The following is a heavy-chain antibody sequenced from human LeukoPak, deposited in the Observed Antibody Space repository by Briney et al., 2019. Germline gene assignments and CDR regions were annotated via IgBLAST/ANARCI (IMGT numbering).Heavy chain of an antibody. CDR3: ARESVTAALFDY. V-gene: IGHV3-48*03. CDR2: ISRSGSTI. Sequence: PGGSLRLSCAASGFTFSSYEMNWVRQAPGKGLEWVSYISRSGSTIYYADSVKGRFTISRDNAKNSLYLQVNSLRAEETPVYYCARESVTAALFDYWGQGTQVTVSS. J-gene: IGHJ4*02. D-gene: IGHD2-21*02. CDR1: GFTFSSYE.